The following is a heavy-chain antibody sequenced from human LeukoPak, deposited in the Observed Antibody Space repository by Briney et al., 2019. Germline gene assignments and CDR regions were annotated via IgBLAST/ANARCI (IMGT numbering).Heavy chain of an antibody. CDR2: FDPEDGET. CDR3: AIGQGRARLFDY. J-gene: IGHJ4*02. CDR1: GYTLTELS. V-gene: IGHV1-24*01. Sequence: ASVKVSCKVSGYTLTELSMHWLRQAPGKGLEWMGGFDPEDGETIYAQKFQGRVTMTEDTSTDTAYMELSSLRSEDTAVYYCAIGQGRARLFDYWGQGTLVTVSS. D-gene: IGHD6-6*01.